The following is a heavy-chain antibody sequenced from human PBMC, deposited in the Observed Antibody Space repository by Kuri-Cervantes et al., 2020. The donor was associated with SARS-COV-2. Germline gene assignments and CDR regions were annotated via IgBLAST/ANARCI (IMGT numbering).Heavy chain of an antibody. V-gene: IGHV4-61*01. D-gene: IGHD3-3*01. CDR2: IYYSGST. CDR3: ARGVTIFGEDV. CDR1: GGSVSSASYY. Sequence: SETLSLTCTVSGGSVSSASYYWSWIRQPPGKGLEWIGYIYYSGSTNYNPSLKSRVTISVNTSKNQFSLKLSSVTAADTAVYYCARGVTIFGEDVWGQGTTVTVSS. J-gene: IGHJ6*02.